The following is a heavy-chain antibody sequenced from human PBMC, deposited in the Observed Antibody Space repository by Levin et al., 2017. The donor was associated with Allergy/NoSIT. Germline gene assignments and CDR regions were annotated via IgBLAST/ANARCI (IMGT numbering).Heavy chain of an antibody. CDR1: GFSLSTSGVG. Sequence: ASGPTLVKPTQTLTLTCTFSGFSLSTSGVGVGWIRQPPGKALEWLALIYWDDDKRYSPSLKSRLTITKDTSKNQVVLTMTNMDPVDTATYYCAHRLASTYDSSGYYFNWFDPWGQGTLVTVSS. J-gene: IGHJ5*02. CDR3: AHRLASTYDSSGYYFNWFDP. D-gene: IGHD3-22*01. V-gene: IGHV2-5*02. CDR2: IYWDDDK.